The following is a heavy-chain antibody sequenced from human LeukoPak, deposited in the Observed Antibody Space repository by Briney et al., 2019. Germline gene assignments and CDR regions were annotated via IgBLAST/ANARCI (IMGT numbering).Heavy chain of an antibody. CDR3: ASETWYSSSWSNWFDP. V-gene: IGHV4-39*01. Sequence: SETLSLTCTVSGGSISSSSYYWGWIRQPPGKGLEWIGSIYYSGSPYYNPSLKSRVTISVDTSKNQFSLKLSSVTAADTAVYYCASETWYSSSWSNWFDPWGQGTLVTVSS. CDR2: IYYSGSP. CDR1: GGSISSSSYY. J-gene: IGHJ5*02. D-gene: IGHD6-13*01.